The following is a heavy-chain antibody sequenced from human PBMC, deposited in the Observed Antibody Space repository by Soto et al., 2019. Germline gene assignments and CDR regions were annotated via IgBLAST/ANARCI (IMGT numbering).Heavy chain of an antibody. CDR3: ARQVAVAGTEGKGFDY. D-gene: IGHD6-19*01. CDR1: GGSISSGDYY. V-gene: IGHV4-61*08. J-gene: IGHJ4*02. CDR2: IYYSGST. Sequence: SETLSLTCTVSGGSISSGDYYWSWIRQPPGKGLEWIGYIYYSGSTNYNPSLKSRVTISVDTSKNQFSLKLSSVTAADTAVYYCARQVAVAGTEGKGFDYWGQGTLVTVSS.